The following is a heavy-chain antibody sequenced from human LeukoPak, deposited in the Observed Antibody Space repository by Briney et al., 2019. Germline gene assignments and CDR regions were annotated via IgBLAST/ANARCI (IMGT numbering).Heavy chain of an antibody. CDR1: GGSISDYY. CDR3: ARGEGQAVSAFDY. D-gene: IGHD2-21*02. Sequence: SETLSLTCTVSGGSISDYYWNWIRQPPGKGLEWLGYIHYSGSTKYNPSLESRVTISLDTAKNQFSLRLSSLTAADTAVYYCARGEGQAVSAFDYWGQGMLVTVSS. CDR2: IHYSGST. V-gene: IGHV4-59*01. J-gene: IGHJ4*02.